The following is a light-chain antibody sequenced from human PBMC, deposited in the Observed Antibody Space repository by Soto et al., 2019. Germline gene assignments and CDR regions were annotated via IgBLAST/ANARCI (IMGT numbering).Light chain of an antibody. Sequence: EIVLTQSPATLSLSPGTGATLSCRASQIVTSSLAWYQQRPGQAPRLLIYDTFTRATGIPARFSAKGAGTDFTLTISSLEPEDSAVYFCQLRNDWPPTYTFGQGTKLE. V-gene: IGKV3-11*01. CDR1: QIVTSS. CDR3: QLRNDWPPTYT. J-gene: IGKJ2*01. CDR2: DTF.